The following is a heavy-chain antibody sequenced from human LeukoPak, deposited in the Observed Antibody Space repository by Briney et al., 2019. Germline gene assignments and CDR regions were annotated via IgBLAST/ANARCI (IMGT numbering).Heavy chain of an antibody. V-gene: IGHV3-30-3*01. D-gene: IGHD2-2*01. J-gene: IGHJ6*02. Sequence: GGSLRLSCAASGFTFSSHAMHWVRQAPGKGLEWVAVISYDGSNKYYADSVKGRFTISRDNSKNTLYLQMNSLRAEDTAVYYCARDIVVVPAAPYGMDVWGQGTTVTVSS. CDR2: ISYDGSNK. CDR1: GFTFSSHA. CDR3: ARDIVVVPAAPYGMDV.